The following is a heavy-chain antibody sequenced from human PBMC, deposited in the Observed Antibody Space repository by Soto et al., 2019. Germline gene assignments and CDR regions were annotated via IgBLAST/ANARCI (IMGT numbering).Heavy chain of an antibody. CDR3: ARDIVVVVAPKRNEDAFDI. Sequence: AGGSLRLSCAASGFTFSSYWMSWVRQAPGKGLEWVANIKQDGSEKYYVDSVKGRFTISRDNAKNSLYLQMNSLRAEDTAVYYCARDIVVVVAPKRNEDAFDIWGQGTMVTVSS. V-gene: IGHV3-7*03. D-gene: IGHD2-15*01. CDR2: IKQDGSEK. J-gene: IGHJ3*02. CDR1: GFTFSSYW.